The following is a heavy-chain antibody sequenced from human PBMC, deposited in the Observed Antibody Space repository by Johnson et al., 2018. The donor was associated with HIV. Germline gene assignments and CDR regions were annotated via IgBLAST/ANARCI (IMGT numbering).Heavy chain of an antibody. V-gene: IGHV3-30*04. CDR2: ISYDGNLK. Sequence: QMLLVESGGGVVQPGRSLRLSCAASGFTFTSYAMHWVRQAPGKGLEWVAVISYDGNLKKYADSVKGRFTISRDNSKNTLYLQMNSLRAEDTAVYYCARDCSYGSNDAFDIWGQGTMVTVSS. CDR1: GFTFTSYA. D-gene: IGHD5-18*01. CDR3: ARDCSYGSNDAFDI. J-gene: IGHJ3*02.